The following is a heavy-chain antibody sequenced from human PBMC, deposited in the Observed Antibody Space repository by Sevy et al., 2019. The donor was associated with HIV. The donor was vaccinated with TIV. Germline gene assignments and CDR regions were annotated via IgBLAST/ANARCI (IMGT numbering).Heavy chain of an antibody. V-gene: IGHV3-66*01. CDR1: GFTVNSNY. CDR2: IYSDGTT. J-gene: IGHJ4*02. D-gene: IGHD5-18*01. CDR3: ERGKSGYGYALNY. Sequence: GGSLRLSCAASGFTVNSNYMTWVRQAPGKGLEGVSVIYSDGTTYHADSVKDRFTISRDNSKNTLYLQMNSLRAEDTAVDYCERGKSGYGYALNYWGQGTLVTVSS.